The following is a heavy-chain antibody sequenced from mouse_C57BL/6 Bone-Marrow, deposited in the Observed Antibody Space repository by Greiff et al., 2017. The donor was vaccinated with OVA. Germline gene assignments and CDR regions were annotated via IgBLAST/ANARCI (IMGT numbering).Heavy chain of an antibody. V-gene: IGHV1-81*01. D-gene: IGHD1-1*01. J-gene: IGHJ2*01. CDR3: ARKNYYGSSLDY. CDR1: GYTFTSYG. Sequence: VQLQQSGAELARPGASVKLSCKASGYTFTSYGISWVKQRTGQGLEWIGEIYPRSGNTYYNEKFKGKATLTSDKSSSTAYMELRSLTSEDSAVYFCARKNYYGSSLDYWGQGTTLTVSS. CDR2: IYPRSGNT.